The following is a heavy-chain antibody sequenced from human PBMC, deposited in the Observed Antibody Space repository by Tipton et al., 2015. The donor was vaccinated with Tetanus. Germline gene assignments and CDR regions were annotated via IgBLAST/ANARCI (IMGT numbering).Heavy chain of an antibody. J-gene: IGHJ4*02. Sequence: PGLVKPSETLSLTCTVSGGTITNYYWSWIRQPPGKRLEWIGYIYSSGSTTYNPSLRSRVAILLHTSRNQFSLRLASVTAADTAVYYCARDNGDYGYYFDYWSQGTLVTVSS. D-gene: IGHD4-17*01. CDR3: ARDNGDYGYYFDY. CDR2: IYSSGST. CDR1: GGTITNYY. V-gene: IGHV4-59*01.